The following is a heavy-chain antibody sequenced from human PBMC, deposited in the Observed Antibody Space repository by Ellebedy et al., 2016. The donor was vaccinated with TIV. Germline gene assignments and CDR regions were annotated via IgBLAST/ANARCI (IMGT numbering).Heavy chain of an antibody. CDR3: ARQQVPDMVRGVITNAFDI. CDR1: GGTFSSYA. V-gene: IGHV1-69*06. J-gene: IGHJ3*02. CDR2: IIPIFGTA. D-gene: IGHD3-10*01. Sequence: SVKVSCXASGGTFSSYAISWVRQAPGQGLEWMGGIIPIFGTANYAQKFQGRVTITADKSTSTAYMELSSLRSEDTAVYYCARQQVPDMVRGVITNAFDIWGQGTMVTVSS.